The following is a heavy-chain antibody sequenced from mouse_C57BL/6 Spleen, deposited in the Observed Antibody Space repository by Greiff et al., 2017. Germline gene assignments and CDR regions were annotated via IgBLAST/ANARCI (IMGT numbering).Heavy chain of an antibody. CDR2: IDPTDSST. J-gene: IGHJ2*01. D-gene: IGHD1-2*01. CDR1: GYTFTSYW. Sequence: QVQLQQPGAELVKPGASVKLSCKASGYTFTSYWMQWVKQRPGQGLEWIGKIDPTDSSTNYNQKFKGKATLTVDKSSSTAYMQLSSLTSEDSAVYYWARFGGTAYFDYWGQGTTLTVSS. CDR3: ARFGGTAYFDY. V-gene: IGHV1-50*01.